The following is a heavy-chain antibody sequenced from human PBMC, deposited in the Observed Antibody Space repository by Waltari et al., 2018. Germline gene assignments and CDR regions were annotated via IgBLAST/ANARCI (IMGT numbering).Heavy chain of an antibody. Sequence: EVQLVESGGGLIQHGGSLRLSWAASGFTVSRNYMSWVRQAPGKGLEWVSVIYSGGSTYYADSVKGRFTISRDNSKNTLYLQMNSLRAEDTAVYYCARGKLVLDYWGQGTLVTVSS. CDR3: ARGKLVLDY. J-gene: IGHJ4*02. CDR2: IYSGGST. CDR1: GFTVSRNY. D-gene: IGHD6-13*01. V-gene: IGHV3-53*01.